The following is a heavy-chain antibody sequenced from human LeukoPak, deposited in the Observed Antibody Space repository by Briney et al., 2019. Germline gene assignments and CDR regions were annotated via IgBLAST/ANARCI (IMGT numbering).Heavy chain of an antibody. D-gene: IGHD6-13*01. Sequence: SETLSLTCTVSGGSISSGSYYWSWIRQPAGKGLEWIGRIYTSGSTNYNPSPKSRVTISVDTSKNQFSLKLSSVTAADTAVYYCAREVSSSWYDYYYMDVWGKGTTVTVSS. CDR3: AREVSSSWYDYYYMDV. CDR1: GGSISSGSYY. V-gene: IGHV4-61*02. CDR2: IYTSGST. J-gene: IGHJ6*03.